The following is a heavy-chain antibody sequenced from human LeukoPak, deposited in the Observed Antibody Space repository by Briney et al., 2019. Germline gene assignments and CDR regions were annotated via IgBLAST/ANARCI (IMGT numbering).Heavy chain of an antibody. V-gene: IGHV3-74*01. J-gene: IGHJ4*01. D-gene: IGHD6-6*01. CDR3: ARYSSSSGGASYYLDY. CDR1: GFTLRNYW. CDR2: ISGDGSVT. Sequence: PGGSVRLSCAASGFTLRNYWMHWVRQVPGKRLVWVSRISGDGSVTNYADSVKGRFTISRDNAKNTLFLQINSLRAEDTAVYYCARYSSSSGGASYYLDYWGHGTLVTVSS.